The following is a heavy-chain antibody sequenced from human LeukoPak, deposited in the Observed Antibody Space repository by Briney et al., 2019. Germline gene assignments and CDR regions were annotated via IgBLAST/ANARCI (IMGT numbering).Heavy chain of an antibody. CDR1: GGSFSGYY. J-gene: IGHJ5*02. CDR3: ARASYYDFWSGPGEYNWFDP. Sequence: SETLSHTCAVYGGSFSGYYWGWIRQPPGKGLEWIGEINHSGSTNYNPSLKSRVTISVDTSKNQFSLKLSSVTAADTAVYYCARASYYDFWSGPGEYNWFDPWGQGTLVTVSS. D-gene: IGHD3-3*01. V-gene: IGHV4-34*01. CDR2: INHSGST.